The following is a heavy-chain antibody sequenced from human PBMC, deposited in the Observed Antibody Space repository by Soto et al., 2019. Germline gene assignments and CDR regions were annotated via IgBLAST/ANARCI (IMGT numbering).Heavy chain of an antibody. D-gene: IGHD2-15*01. CDR2: INHSGST. CDR1: GGSFSGYY. CDR3: ARGYSCCYSFRFGGFDL. V-gene: IGHV4-34*01. J-gene: IGHJ3*01. Sequence: PSETLSLTCAVYGGSFSGYYWSWIRQPPGKGLEWIGEINHSGSTNYNPSLKSRVTISVDTSKNQFSLKLSSVTAADTAVYYCARGYSCCYSFRFGGFDLWGQGTMVTAS.